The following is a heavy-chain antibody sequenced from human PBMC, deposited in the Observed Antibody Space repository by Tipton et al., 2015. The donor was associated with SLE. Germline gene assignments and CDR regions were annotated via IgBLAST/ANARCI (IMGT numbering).Heavy chain of an antibody. D-gene: IGHD1-1*01. Sequence: SLRLSCAASAFRFSSYWMNWVRQGPGKGLEWVTSIKEDGSEKYYVDSVKGRFTISRDNAKNSLYLQINSLRAEDTAVYYCASGTRSGSGYWGQGTLVTVSS. V-gene: IGHV3-7*01. CDR1: AFRFSSYW. CDR2: IKEDGSEK. CDR3: ASGTRSGSGY. J-gene: IGHJ4*02.